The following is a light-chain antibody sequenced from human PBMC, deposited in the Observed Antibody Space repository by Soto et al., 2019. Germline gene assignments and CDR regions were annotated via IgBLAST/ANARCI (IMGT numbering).Light chain of an antibody. Sequence: EIVLTQSPATLSLSPGERATLSCRASQSVTKYLAWYQQKPGQAPRLLIYDASNRATGVPVRFSGSGSGTDFTLTISSLQPEDFAVYYCQQRSSWYSFGQGTKLEIK. J-gene: IGKJ2*03. CDR3: QQRSSWYS. CDR2: DAS. V-gene: IGKV3-11*01. CDR1: QSVTKY.